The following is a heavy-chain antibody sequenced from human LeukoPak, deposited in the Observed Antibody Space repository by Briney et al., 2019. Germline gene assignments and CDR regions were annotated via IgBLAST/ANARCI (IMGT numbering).Heavy chain of an antibody. CDR2: IIPIFGTA. V-gene: IGHV1-69*13. CDR1: GGTFSSYA. D-gene: IGHD2-21*01. J-gene: IGHJ4*02. CDR3: AVLCRGGDCYGFDY. Sequence: SVKVSCKASGGTFSSYAISWVRQAPGQGLEWMGGIIPIFGTANYAQKFQGRVTITADESTSTAYMELGSLRSEDTAVYYCAVLCRGGDCYGFDYWGQGTLVTVSS.